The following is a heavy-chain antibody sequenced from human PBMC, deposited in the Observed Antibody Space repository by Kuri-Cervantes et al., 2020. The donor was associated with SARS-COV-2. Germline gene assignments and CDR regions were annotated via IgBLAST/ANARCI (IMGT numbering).Heavy chain of an antibody. D-gene: IGHD6-19*01. CDR1: GFTFSSYA. CDR2: ISGSGGST. Sequence: GESLKISCAASGFTFSSYAMSWVRQAPGKGMEWVSAISGSGGSTYYADSVKGRFTISRDNSKNTLYLQMNSLRAEDTAVYYCAKDLGWLVGYFDYWGQGTPVTVSS. CDR3: AKDLGWLVGYFDY. V-gene: IGHV3-23*01. J-gene: IGHJ4*02.